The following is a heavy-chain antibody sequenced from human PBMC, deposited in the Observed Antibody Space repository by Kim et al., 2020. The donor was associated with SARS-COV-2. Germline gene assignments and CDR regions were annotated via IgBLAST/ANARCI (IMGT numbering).Heavy chain of an antibody. J-gene: IGHJ6*02. CDR1: GFTFSSYG. Sequence: GGSLRLSCAASGFTFSSYGMHWVRQAPGKGLEWVAVISYDGSNKYYVDSVKGRFTISRDNSKNTLYLQMNSLRVEDTAVYYCAKERLRFGAYGMDVWGQGTTVTVSS. V-gene: IGHV3-30*18. D-gene: IGHD3-10*01. CDR3: AKERLRFGAYGMDV. CDR2: ISYDGSNK.